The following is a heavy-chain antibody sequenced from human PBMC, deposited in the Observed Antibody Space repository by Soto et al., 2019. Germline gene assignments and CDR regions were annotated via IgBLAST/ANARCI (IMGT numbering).Heavy chain of an antibody. CDR3: HTQAVRGVYYFDY. Sequence: QVQLQQWGAGLLKPSETLSLTCAVYGGSFSGYYWSWIRQPPGKGLEWIGEINHSGSTNYNPSLKSRVTIAVDTSKNQFSRKLSSVTAADTAVYYCHTQAVRGVYYFDYWGQGTLVTVSS. CDR2: INHSGST. D-gene: IGHD3-10*01. CDR1: GGSFSGYY. J-gene: IGHJ4*02. V-gene: IGHV4-34*01.